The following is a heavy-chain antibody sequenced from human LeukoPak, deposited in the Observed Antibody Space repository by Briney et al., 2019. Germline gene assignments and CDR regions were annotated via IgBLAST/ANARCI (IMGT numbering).Heavy chain of an antibody. J-gene: IGHJ4*02. CDR1: GFTFSSYG. Sequence: GRSPRLSCAASGFTFSSYGMHWVRQAPGKGLEWVAVIWYDGSNKYYADSVKGRFTISRGNSKNTLYLQMNSLRAEDTAVYYCAKGSAGAGSSGALAATHDYWGQGTLVTVSS. V-gene: IGHV3-33*06. CDR2: IWYDGSNK. CDR3: AKGSAGAGSSGALAATHDY. D-gene: IGHD6-19*01.